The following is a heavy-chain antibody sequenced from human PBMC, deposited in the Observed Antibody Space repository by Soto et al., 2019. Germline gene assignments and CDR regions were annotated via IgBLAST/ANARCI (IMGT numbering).Heavy chain of an antibody. Sequence: QVQLVQSGAEVKKPGSSVKVSCKASGGIFSTYAISWLRQAPGQGLEWMGGIIPLFGTPNYAQRFQGRVTMTANESTSTDYMELSRLRSEDTAVYYCARDRDDYGSGNYFHSIDFWGQGTLVTVSS. V-gene: IGHV1-69*01. CDR1: GGIFSTYA. CDR3: ARDRDDYGSGNYFHSIDF. D-gene: IGHD3-10*01. J-gene: IGHJ4*02. CDR2: IIPLFGTP.